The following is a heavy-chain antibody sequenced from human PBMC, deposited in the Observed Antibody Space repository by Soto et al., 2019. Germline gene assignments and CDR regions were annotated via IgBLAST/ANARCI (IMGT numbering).Heavy chain of an antibody. J-gene: IGHJ4*02. CDR2: INAGNGDT. CDR1: GYTFTRNA. V-gene: IGHV1-3*01. CDR3: AGSETGDSRFDY. Sequence: QVQLVQSGAEVKKPGASVKVSCKASGYTFTRNAIHWVRQAPGQRLEWIGRINAGNGDTKYSQEFQGRVTITRDTSASAAYMGMSTLGSEDTSIYYCAGSETGDSRFDYWGQGTQVTVSS. D-gene: IGHD2-21*01.